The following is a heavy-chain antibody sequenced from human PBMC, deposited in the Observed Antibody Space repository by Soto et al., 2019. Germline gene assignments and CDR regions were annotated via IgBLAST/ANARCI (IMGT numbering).Heavy chain of an antibody. CDR1: GYTFTSYY. J-gene: IGHJ6*02. V-gene: IGHV1-46*01. CDR3: ARESRATVTSFDGMDV. D-gene: IGHD4-17*01. CDR2: INPRGGST. Sequence: QVQLVQSGAEVKKPGASVKVSCKASGYTFTSYYIHWVRQAPGQGLEWMGIINPRGGSTSYAQKFQGRVTMTRDTSTSTVYMELSSLRSEDTAVYYCARESRATVTSFDGMDVWGQGTTVTVSS.